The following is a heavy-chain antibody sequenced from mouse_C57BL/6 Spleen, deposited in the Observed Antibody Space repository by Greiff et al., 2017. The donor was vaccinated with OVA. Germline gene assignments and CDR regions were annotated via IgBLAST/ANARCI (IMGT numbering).Heavy chain of an antibody. CDR1: GYSITSGYY. Sequence: EVQLVESGPGLVKPSQSLSLTCSVTGYSITSGYYWTWIRQFPGNKLEWMGYISYDGSNNYNPSLKNRISITRDTSKNQFFLKLNSVTTEDTATYYCARDYSKGGFAYWGQGTLVTVSA. V-gene: IGHV3-6*01. J-gene: IGHJ3*01. D-gene: IGHD2-5*01. CDR2: ISYDGSN. CDR3: ARDYSKGGFAY.